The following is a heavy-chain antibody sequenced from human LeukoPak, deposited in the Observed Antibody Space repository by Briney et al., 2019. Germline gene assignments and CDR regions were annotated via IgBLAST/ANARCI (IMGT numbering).Heavy chain of an antibody. V-gene: IGHV3-30*18. J-gene: IGHJ6*02. Sequence: PGRSLRLSCAASGFNFGSHGMHWVRQPPGKGLEWVAVISYDGSHEYYADSVKGRFTISRDSSRNTLYLQMDSLRSEDTAMYYCSKSAVAGTHYYYYDMDVWGQGTTVTVSS. CDR2: ISYDGSHE. CDR1: GFNFGSHG. D-gene: IGHD6-19*01. CDR3: SKSAVAGTHYYYYDMDV.